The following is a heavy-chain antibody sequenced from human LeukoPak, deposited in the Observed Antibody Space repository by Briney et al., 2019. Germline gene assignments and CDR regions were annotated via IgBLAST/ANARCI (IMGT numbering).Heavy chain of an antibody. CDR2: INPNSGGT. V-gene: IGHV1-2*02. Sequence: ASVKVSCKASVYTFTGYYMHWVRQAPGQGLEWMGWINPNSGGTNYAQKFQGRVTMTRDTSISTAYMELSRLRSDDTAVYYCARPWYSGSYYNWFDPWGQGTLVTVSS. CDR3: ARPWYSGSYYNWFDP. CDR1: VYTFTGYY. J-gene: IGHJ5*02. D-gene: IGHD1-26*01.